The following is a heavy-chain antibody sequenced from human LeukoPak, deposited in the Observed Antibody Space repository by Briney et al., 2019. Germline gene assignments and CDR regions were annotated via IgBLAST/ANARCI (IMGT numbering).Heavy chain of an antibody. CDR2: IYYSGST. J-gene: IGHJ6*03. CDR1: GGSISSSSYY. Sequence: SETLSLTCTVSGGSISSSSYYWGWIRQPPGKGLEWIGYIYYSGSTNYNPSLKSRVTISVDTSKNQFSLKLSSVTAADTAVYYCARNSYYYYMDVWGKGTTVTISS. CDR3: ARNSYYYYMDV. V-gene: IGHV4-61*05.